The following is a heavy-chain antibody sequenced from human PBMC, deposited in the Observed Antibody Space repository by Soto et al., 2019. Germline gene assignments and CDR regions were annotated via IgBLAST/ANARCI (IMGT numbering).Heavy chain of an antibody. CDR3: PSARHYDSSGYYYYGMDV. Sequence: GGSLRLSCAASGFTVSSNYMSWVRQAPGKGLEWVSVIYSGGSTYYADSVKGRFTISRHNSKNTLYLQMNSLRAEDSVVSDCPSARHYDSSGYYYYGMDVWGQGTTVTVSS. V-gene: IGHV3-66*01. CDR1: GFTVSSNY. D-gene: IGHD3-22*01. J-gene: IGHJ6*02. CDR2: IYSGGST.